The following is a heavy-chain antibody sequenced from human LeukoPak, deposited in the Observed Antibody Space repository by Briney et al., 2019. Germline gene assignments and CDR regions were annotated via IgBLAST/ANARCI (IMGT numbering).Heavy chain of an antibody. Sequence: PGRSLRLSCAASGFTFDDYAMHWVRQAPGKGLEWVSGISWNSGSIGYADSVKGRFTISRDNAKNSLYLQMNSLRAEDMALYYCAKESTYYGDAFDIWGQGTMVTVSS. CDR1: GFTFDDYA. V-gene: IGHV3-9*03. D-gene: IGHD3-3*01. J-gene: IGHJ3*02. CDR2: ISWNSGSI. CDR3: AKESTYYGDAFDI.